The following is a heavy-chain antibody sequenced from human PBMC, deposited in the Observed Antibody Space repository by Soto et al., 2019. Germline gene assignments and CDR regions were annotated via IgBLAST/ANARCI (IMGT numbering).Heavy chain of an antibody. V-gene: IGHV4-39*01. CDR2: LYYTGST. CDR3: ARHPGYAVPTVYATHYFNY. Sequence: QLQLQESGPGLVKPSETLSLTCTVSGDSISSNNYYCAWIRQPPGKGLECIGSLYYTGSTYYNPSLKSRVAMSVDTSETRFSLRLSSVTAADTAVYYCARHPGYAVPTVYATHYFNYWGQGILVTVST. CDR1: GDSISSNNYY. D-gene: IGHD2-8*01. J-gene: IGHJ4*02.